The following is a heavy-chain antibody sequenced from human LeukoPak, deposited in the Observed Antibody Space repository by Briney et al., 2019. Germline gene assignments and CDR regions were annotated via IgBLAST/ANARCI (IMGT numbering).Heavy chain of an antibody. CDR1: GGSISRHY. CDR2: IPYSGTT. CDR3: ATALWFGEYYLDV. Sequence: SETLSLTCTVSGGSISRHYWTWVRQPPGKGLEWIGKIPYSGTTNYNPSFMSRVTMSVDTSKNQVSLKVKSVTAADTAVYYCATALWFGEYYLDVWGKGTTVTISS. J-gene: IGHJ6*03. D-gene: IGHD3-10*01. V-gene: IGHV4-59*11.